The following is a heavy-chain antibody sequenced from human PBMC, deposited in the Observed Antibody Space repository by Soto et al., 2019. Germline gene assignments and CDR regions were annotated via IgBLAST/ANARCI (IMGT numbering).Heavy chain of an antibody. CDR2: LIPIFGTA. D-gene: IGHD3-10*01. J-gene: IGHJ4*02. V-gene: IGHV1-69*01. CDR3: ARDQSLYGSGMLLVDY. CDR1: GGTFSSYA. Sequence: QVQLVQSGAEVKKPGSSVKVSCKASGGTFSSYAISWVRQAPGQGLEWMGGLIPIFGTANYEQKFQGRFTMTTHESTNTAYMELSSLGSEDTAVYYCARDQSLYGSGMLLVDYWGQGPLVTVSS.